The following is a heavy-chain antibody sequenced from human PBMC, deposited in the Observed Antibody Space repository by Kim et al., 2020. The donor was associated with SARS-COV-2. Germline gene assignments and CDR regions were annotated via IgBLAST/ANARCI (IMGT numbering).Heavy chain of an antibody. D-gene: IGHD3-10*01. CDR1: GFTFSSYG. Sequence: GGSLRLSCAASGFTFSSYGMHWVRQAPGKGLEWVAVISYDGSNKYYADSVKGRFTISRDNSKNTLYLQMNSLRAEDTAVYYCAKDPQVPELLCFGELTFYGMDVWGQGTTVTVSS. CDR3: AKDPQVPELLCFGELTFYGMDV. CDR2: ISYDGSNK. V-gene: IGHV3-30*18. J-gene: IGHJ6*02.